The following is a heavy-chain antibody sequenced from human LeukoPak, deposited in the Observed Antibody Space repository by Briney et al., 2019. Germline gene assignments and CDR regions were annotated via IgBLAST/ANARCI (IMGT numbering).Heavy chain of an antibody. CDR1: GFTFSSYA. J-gene: IGHJ4*02. V-gene: IGHV3-30-3*02. CDR2: ISYDGSNK. CDR3: AKQLGYCSDGSCYFPY. D-gene: IGHD2-15*01. Sequence: GGSLRLSCAASGFTFSSYAMHWVRQAPGKGLEWVAVISYDGSNKYYADSVKGRFTISRGNSKSTLCLQMNSLRAEDTAVYYCAKQLGYCSDGSCYFPYWGQGTLVTVSS.